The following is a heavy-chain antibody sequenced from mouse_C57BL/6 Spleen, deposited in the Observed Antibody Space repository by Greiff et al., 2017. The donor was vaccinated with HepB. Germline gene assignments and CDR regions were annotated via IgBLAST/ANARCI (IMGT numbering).Heavy chain of an antibody. CDR1: GYAFSSSW. CDR3: ASFTRDYFDY. D-gene: IGHD2-12*01. Sequence: VQLQESGPELVKPGASVKISCKASGYAFSSSWMNWVKQRPGKGLEWIGRIYPGDGDTNYNGKFKGKATLTADKSSSTAYMQLSSLTSEDSAVYFCASFTRDYFDYWGQGTTLTVSS. J-gene: IGHJ2*01. CDR2: IYPGDGDT. V-gene: IGHV1-82*01.